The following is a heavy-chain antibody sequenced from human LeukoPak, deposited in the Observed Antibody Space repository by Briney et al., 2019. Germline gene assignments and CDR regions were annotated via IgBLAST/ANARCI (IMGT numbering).Heavy chain of an antibody. Sequence: SETLSLTCTVSGGSISSGDYYWSWIRQPPGKGLEWIGYIYYSGSTYYNPSLKSRVTISVDTSKNQFSLKLSSVTAADTAVYYCARARSSSTSGMDVWGQGTTVTVSS. CDR2: IYYSGST. D-gene: IGHD2-2*01. J-gene: IGHJ6*02. CDR1: GGSISSGDYY. CDR3: ARARSSSTSGMDV. V-gene: IGHV4-30-4*01.